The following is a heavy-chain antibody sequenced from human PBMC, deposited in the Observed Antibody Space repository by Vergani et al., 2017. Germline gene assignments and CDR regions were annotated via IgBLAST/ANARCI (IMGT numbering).Heavy chain of an antibody. CDR1: GFTFSSYA. V-gene: IGHV3-23*03. CDR2: IYSGGSST. CDR3: AKPGFRGVHQLDY. J-gene: IGHJ4*02. Sequence: EVQLLESGGGLVQPGGSLRLSCAASGFTFSSYAMSWVRQAPGKGLEWVSVIYSGGSSTYYADSVKGLFTISRDNSKNTLYLQMNSLRAEDTAVYYCAKPGFRGVHQLDYWGQGTLVTVSS. D-gene: IGHD3-16*01.